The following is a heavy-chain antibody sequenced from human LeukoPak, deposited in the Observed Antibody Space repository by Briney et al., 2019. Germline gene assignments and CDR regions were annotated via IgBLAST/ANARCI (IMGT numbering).Heavy chain of an antibody. D-gene: IGHD2-8*01. V-gene: IGHV5-51*01. CDR1: GYTFSSYW. Sequence: GESLKISCKGSGYTFSSYWIGWVRQMPGKGLEWMGIIYPDDSDTRYSPSFQGQVTISADKSISTAYLQWSSLKASDTAMYYCARLAYCSNDVCYSDYYYSMDVWGKGTTVTVSS. CDR2: IYPDDSDT. J-gene: IGHJ6*03. CDR3: ARLAYCSNDVCYSDYYYSMDV.